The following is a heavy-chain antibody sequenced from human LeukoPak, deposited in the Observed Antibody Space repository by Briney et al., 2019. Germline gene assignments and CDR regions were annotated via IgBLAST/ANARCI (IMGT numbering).Heavy chain of an antibody. CDR3: AKTPSLSTVATGYFDY. CDR1: GFTFSSYA. CDR2: ISGSGGST. D-gene: IGHD4-17*01. J-gene: IGHJ4*02. V-gene: IGHV3-23*01. Sequence: GGSLRLSCAASGFTFSSYAMSWVRQAPGKGLEWVSAISGSGGSTYYADSVKGRFTISRDNSKNTLYLQMNSLRAEDTALYYCAKTPSLSTVATGYFDYWGQGTLVTVSS.